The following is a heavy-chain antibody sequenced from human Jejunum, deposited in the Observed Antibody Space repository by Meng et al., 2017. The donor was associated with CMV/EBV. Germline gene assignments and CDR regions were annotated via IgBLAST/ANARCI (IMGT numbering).Heavy chain of an antibody. J-gene: IGHJ6*02. CDR2: INPNSGAT. CDR3: ATDLSDDYGMDV. Sequence: SGYSFTGCYLHWVRQAPGQGLEWLGWINPNSGATSYAQNFQDRVTMTRDTSISTAYMELNRLRSDDTAVYYSATDLSDDYGMDVWGQGTVVTVSS. V-gene: IGHV1-2*02. D-gene: IGHD2-21*01. CDR1: GYSFTGCY.